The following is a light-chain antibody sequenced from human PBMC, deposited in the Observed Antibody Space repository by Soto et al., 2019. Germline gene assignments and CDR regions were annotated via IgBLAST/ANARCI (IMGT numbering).Light chain of an antibody. CDR2: EGD. Sequence: TLPSPLSGSPGPSITLSSSGNNTYVWSSNLVSWYQQHPGKAPKLIIFEGDRRPSGVSGRFSGSKSGNTASLTISGLQPEDEADYHCSSYTTSNTRQIVFGTGTKVTVL. CDR3: SSYTTSNTRQIV. J-gene: IGLJ1*01. V-gene: IGLV2-14*02. CDR1: NTYVWSSNL.